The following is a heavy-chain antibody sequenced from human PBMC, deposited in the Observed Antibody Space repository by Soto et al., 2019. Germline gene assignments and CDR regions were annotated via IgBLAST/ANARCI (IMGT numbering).Heavy chain of an antibody. CDR3: AKDLIGAYQLPPFHYYGMDV. CDR2: VSGSGGST. Sequence: GGSLRLSCAASGFTFSSYAMSWVRQAPGKGLEWVSAVSGSGGSTYYADSVKGRFTISRDNSKNTLYLQMNSLRAEDTAVYYCAKDLIGAYQLPPFHYYGMDVWGQGTTVTVSS. D-gene: IGHD2-2*01. CDR1: GFTFSSYA. J-gene: IGHJ6*02. V-gene: IGHV3-23*01.